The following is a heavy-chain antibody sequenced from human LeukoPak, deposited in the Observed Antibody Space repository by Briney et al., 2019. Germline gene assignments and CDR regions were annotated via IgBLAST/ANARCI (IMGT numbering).Heavy chain of an antibody. V-gene: IGHV4-59*01. J-gene: IGHJ4*02. CDR1: GGSISSYY. CDR3: ARFYYDSSGYYYFDY. Sequence: SETLSLTCTVSGGSISSYYWSWIRQPPGKRLEWIGYIYYSGSTNYNPSLKSRVTISVDTSKNQFSLKLSSVTAADTAVYYCARFYYDSSGYYYFDYWGQGTLVTVSS. D-gene: IGHD3-22*01. CDR2: IYYSGST.